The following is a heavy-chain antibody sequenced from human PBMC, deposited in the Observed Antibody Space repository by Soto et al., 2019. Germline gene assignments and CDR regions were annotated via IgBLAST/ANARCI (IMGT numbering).Heavy chain of an antibody. CDR3: AKDAGELPVVTIGVFVY. CDR1: GFTFSGYA. V-gene: IGHV3-23*01. D-gene: IGHD3-3*01. CDR2: LSGSGDST. J-gene: IGHJ4*02. Sequence: GGTLRLSCAASGFTFSGYAMSWVRQAPGKGLEWVSTLSGSGDSTFYADSVKGRFTISRDNSKKTLYLQMNSLRDEDTAVYYCAKDAGELPVVTIGVFVYWGQGTLVTVSS.